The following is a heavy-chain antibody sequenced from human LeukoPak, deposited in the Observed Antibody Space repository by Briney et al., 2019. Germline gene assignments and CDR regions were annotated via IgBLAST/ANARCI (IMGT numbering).Heavy chain of an antibody. CDR2: IIPIFGAA. Sequence: SVKVSCKASGGTFSTYVISWVRQAPGQGLEWMGGIIPIFGAANYAQKFQGRVTITADESTSTAYMELSSLRSEDTAVYYCARIGHEDYYFDYWGQGTLVTVSS. CDR1: GGTFSTYV. J-gene: IGHJ4*02. CDR3: ARIGHEDYYFDY. V-gene: IGHV1-69*13.